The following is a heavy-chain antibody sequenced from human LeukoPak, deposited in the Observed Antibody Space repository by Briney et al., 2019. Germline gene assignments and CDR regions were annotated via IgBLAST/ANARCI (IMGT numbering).Heavy chain of an antibody. CDR3: AKRGSSVNATPRDYFDY. Sequence: GSLRLSCVASGLTFADAWMSWVRQAPGKGLEWVSVISGSGDSTYYADSVKGRFTISRDNSKNTLYLQMNSLRAEDTAVYFCAKRGSSVNATPRDYFDYWGQGNLVTVSS. V-gene: IGHV3-23*01. J-gene: IGHJ4*02. CDR1: GLTFADAW. D-gene: IGHD2-15*01. CDR2: ISGSGDST.